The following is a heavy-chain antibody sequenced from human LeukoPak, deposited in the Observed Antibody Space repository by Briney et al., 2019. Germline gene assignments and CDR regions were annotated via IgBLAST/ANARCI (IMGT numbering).Heavy chain of an antibody. D-gene: IGHD2-2*01. CDR2: IYHSGST. Sequence: SETLSLTCTVSGGSISSGGYYWSWIRQPPGKGLEWIGYIYHSGSTYYNPSLKSRVTISVDTSKNQFSLKLSSVTAADTAVYYCARGVWGVVVPAAPFDYWGQGTLVTVSS. J-gene: IGHJ4*02. V-gene: IGHV4-30-2*01. CDR3: ARGVWGVVVPAAPFDY. CDR1: GGSISSGGYY.